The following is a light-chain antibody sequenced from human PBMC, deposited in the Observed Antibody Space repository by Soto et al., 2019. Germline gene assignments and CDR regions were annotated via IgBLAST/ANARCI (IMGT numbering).Light chain of an antibody. CDR3: QQYNNWPRT. J-gene: IGKJ3*01. Sequence: EIVMTQSPATLSVSPGERATLSCRASQSVSSNFAWYQQKPGQAPRLLIYGASTRATGIPARFSGSGSGTEFTLTISSLQSEDFAVYYCQQYNNWPRTFGAGTKVDIK. CDR1: QSVSSN. V-gene: IGKV3-15*01. CDR2: GAS.